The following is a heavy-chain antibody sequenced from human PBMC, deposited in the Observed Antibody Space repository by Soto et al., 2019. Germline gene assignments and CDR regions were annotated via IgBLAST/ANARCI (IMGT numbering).Heavy chain of an antibody. Sequence: ALRRTCADSGFTFSSYGMHWVRQAPGKGLEWVAVISYDGSNKYYADSVKGRFTISRDNSKNTLYLQMNSLRAEDTAVYYCAKARDGYNYVRWDDAFDIWGQGTMVPVSS. J-gene: IGHJ3*02. D-gene: IGHD5-12*01. CDR1: GFTFSSYG. CDR2: ISYDGSNK. CDR3: AKARDGYNYVRWDDAFDI. V-gene: IGHV3-30*18.